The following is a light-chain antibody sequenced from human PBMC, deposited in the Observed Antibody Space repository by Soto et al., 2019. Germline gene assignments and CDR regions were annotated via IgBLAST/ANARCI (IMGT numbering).Light chain of an antibody. J-gene: IGLJ1*01. CDR3: TLYTSSSPYV. CDR1: SSDVGGYNY. Sequence: QSALTQPASVSGSPGQSITISCTGTSSDVGGYNYVSWYQQHPGKAPKLMIYEVSNRPSGVSNCFSGSKSGNTASLTISGLLAEDGHDYYCTLYTSSSPYVFGTGTKLTVL. V-gene: IGLV2-14*01. CDR2: EVS.